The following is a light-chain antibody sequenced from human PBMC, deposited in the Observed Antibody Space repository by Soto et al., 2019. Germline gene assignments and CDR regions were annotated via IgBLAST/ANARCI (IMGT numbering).Light chain of an antibody. J-gene: IGKJ1*01. CDR1: QSISRND. V-gene: IGKV3-20*01. Sequence: TLYGRAVQSISRNDLAWFQQKPGQAPRLLIYGASSRATVIQDRFSGSVSVTAFNLTLTGLQPEAFAVSYCQQHVTSSPRTLGQGTKVDIK. CDR3: QQHVTSSPRT. CDR2: GAS.